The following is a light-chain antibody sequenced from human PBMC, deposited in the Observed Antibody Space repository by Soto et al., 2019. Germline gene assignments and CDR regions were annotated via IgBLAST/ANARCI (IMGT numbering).Light chain of an antibody. V-gene: IGKV4-1*01. CDR1: QSVLYSSNNKNY. J-gene: IGKJ2*01. Sequence: DIVLTQSPDSLAVSLGERASINCTSSQSVLYSSNNKNYLAWYQQKPRQPPKLLIYWASTRESGVPDRFSGSGSGTDFTLTISSLQAEDVAIYYCQQFYSTPTFGQGTKLEIE. CDR3: QQFYSTPT. CDR2: WAS.